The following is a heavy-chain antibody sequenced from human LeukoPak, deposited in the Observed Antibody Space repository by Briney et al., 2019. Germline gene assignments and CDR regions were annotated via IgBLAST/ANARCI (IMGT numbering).Heavy chain of an antibody. CDR2: ISTTSSYT. D-gene: IGHD1-1*01. CDR3: ARDWAPPNENWFDP. CDR1: GFTFSDYY. Sequence: PGGSLRLSCAASGFTFSDYYMSWIRQAPGKGLEWISYISTTSSYTNYADSVKGRFTISRDNAKNSLYLQMNSLRAEDTAVYYCARDWAPPNENWFDPWGQGTLVTVSS. J-gene: IGHJ5*02. V-gene: IGHV3-11*06.